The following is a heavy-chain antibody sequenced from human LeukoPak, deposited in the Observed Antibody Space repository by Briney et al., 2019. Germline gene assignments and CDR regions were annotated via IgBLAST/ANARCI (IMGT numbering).Heavy chain of an antibody. D-gene: IGHD1-1*01. CDR1: GFTFISYG. CDR2: ISYEGSIK. Sequence: GGSLRLSCSASGFTFISYGMHWVRQAPGKGLEWVAPISYEGSIKYYADSVKGRFTISRDNSKSTLYLQMNSLRAEDTAVYHCAKYLEPTAVLMDVWGQGTTVTVSS. CDR3: AKYLEPTAVLMDV. J-gene: IGHJ6*02. V-gene: IGHV3-30*18.